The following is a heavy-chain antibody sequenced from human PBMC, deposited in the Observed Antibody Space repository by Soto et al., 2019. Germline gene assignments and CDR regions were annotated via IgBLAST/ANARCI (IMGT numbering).Heavy chain of an antibody. CDR2: MNSDGSST. V-gene: IGHV3-74*01. J-gene: IGHJ4*02. D-gene: IGHD2-15*01. CDR1: GFTLSSYW. Sequence: EVQLVESGGGLVQPGGSLRLSCAVSGFTLSSYWMHWVRQVPGKGLVWVARMNSDGSSTSYADSVKGRFTISRDNAKNTLYLQMNSLRGDDTCIYYCARVGCSGGSCIDYWGQGTLVTVTS. CDR3: ARVGCSGGSCIDY.